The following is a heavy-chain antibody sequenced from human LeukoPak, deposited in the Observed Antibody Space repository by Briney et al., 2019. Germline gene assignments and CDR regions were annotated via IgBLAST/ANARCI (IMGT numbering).Heavy chain of an antibody. J-gene: IGHJ6*03. CDR3: AREGTTVTIRAPYYMDV. D-gene: IGHD4-17*01. Sequence: PWRSLRLSCAASGFPFTSYSMHWVRQAPGKGLEWVGVVLYDGSMQYYADSVKGRFTISRDNSKNTLYVQMNSLRGEDTAVYYCAREGTTVTIRAPYYMDVWGKGTTVTVSS. V-gene: IGHV3-30*04. CDR2: VLYDGSMQ. CDR1: GFPFTSYS.